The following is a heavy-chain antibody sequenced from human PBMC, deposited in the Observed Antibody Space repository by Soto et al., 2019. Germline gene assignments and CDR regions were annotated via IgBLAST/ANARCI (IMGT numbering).Heavy chain of an antibody. J-gene: IGHJ5*02. CDR2: IYYSGST. Sequence: QVQLQESGPGLVKPSQTLSLTCTVSGGSISSGDYYWSWIRQPPGKGLEWIGYIYYSGSTYYNPSLKSRVTISVDTSKSQFSLKLSSVTAAETAVYYLARDGEGYCSGARCYAPGVDPWGQGTQVSVSS. V-gene: IGHV4-30-4*01. CDR3: ARDGEGYCSGARCYAPGVDP. CDR1: GGSISSGDYY. D-gene: IGHD2-15*01.